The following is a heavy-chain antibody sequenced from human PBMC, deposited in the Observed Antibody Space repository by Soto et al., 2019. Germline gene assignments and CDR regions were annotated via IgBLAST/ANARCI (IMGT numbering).Heavy chain of an antibody. V-gene: IGHV3-53*01. Sequence: EVQLVESGGGLIQPGGSLRLSCAASGFIVSTNYMTWVRQAPGKGLECVSVIYTGGSTYYADSVKGRLTISRDNSKNTLYLQMNSLRAEDTAVYYCARVFEAFDIWGQGTMVTVSS. CDR1: GFIVSTNY. CDR3: ARVFEAFDI. J-gene: IGHJ3*02. CDR2: IYTGGST.